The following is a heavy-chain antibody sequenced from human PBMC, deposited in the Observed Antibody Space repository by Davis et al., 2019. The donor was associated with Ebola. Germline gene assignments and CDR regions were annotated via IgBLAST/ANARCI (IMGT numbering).Heavy chain of an antibody. CDR1: GYTFTSYY. Sequence: AASVKVSCKASGYTFTSYYMHWVRQAPGQGLEWMGRINPNGATNYAQKFQGRVTMTRDASISTAYLELTSLRSDDTAVYYCARDPLRYFDFLPDFWGQGTLVTVSS. J-gene: IGHJ4*02. D-gene: IGHD3-9*01. V-gene: IGHV1-2*06. CDR2: INPNGAT. CDR3: ARDPLRYFDFLPDF.